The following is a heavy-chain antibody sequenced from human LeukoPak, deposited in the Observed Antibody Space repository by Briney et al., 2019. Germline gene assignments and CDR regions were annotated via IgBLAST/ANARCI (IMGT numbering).Heavy chain of an antibody. V-gene: IGHV3-7*01. Sequence: GGSLRLSCAASGFTFRSYSMSWVRRAPGKGLEWVAKMNEYGSDIFYVDSAKGRFTISRDNAKNSLYLQMDSLRAEDTAVYYCARPRGCSSNRCNNFDYWGQGALVTVSS. D-gene: IGHD2-2*01. CDR2: MNEYGSDI. CDR3: ARPRGCSSNRCNNFDY. CDR1: GFTFRSYS. J-gene: IGHJ4*02.